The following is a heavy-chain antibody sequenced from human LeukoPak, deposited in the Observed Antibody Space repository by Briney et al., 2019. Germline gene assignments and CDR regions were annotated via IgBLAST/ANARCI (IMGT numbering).Heavy chain of an antibody. V-gene: IGHV4-61*02. CDR3: ARRVEYSKAWDY. D-gene: IGHD4-11*01. CDR1: GGSISSGSYY. CDR2: IYTSGST. Sequence: PSQTLSLTCTVSGGSISSGSYYWSWIRQPAGKGLEWIGRIYTSGSTNYNPSLKSRVTISVDTSKNQFSLKLSSVTAADTAAYYCARRVEYSKAWDYWGQGTLVTVSS. J-gene: IGHJ4*02.